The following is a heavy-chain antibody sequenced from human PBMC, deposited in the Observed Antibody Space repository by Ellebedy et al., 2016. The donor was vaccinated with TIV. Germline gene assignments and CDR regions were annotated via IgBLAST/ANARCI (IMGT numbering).Heavy chain of an antibody. CDR2: IYYSGST. V-gene: IGHV4-39*01. J-gene: IGHJ4*02. CDR1: GGSISSSSSY. Sequence: SETLSLTCTVSGGSISSSSSYWGWIRQPPGKGLEWIGSIYYSGSTYYNPSLKSRVTISVDTSKNQFSLKLRSVTAADTAVYYCARLTVPLGGPVHYWGQGTLVTVSS. CDR3: ARLTVPLGGPVHY. D-gene: IGHD4-17*01.